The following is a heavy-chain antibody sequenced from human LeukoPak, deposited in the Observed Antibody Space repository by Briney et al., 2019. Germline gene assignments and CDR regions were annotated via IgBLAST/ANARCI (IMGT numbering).Heavy chain of an antibody. V-gene: IGHV5-51*01. CDR1: GYSFTSYW. Sequence: RGESLKISCKGSGYSFTSYWIGWVRQMPGKGLEWMGIIYPGDSDTRYSPSFQGQVTISADKSISTAYLQWSSLKASDTAMYYCARTLDYGGNYPNYYYYGMDVWGQGTTVTVSS. CDR3: ARTLDYGGNYPNYYYYGMDV. D-gene: IGHD4-23*01. CDR2: IYPGDSDT. J-gene: IGHJ6*02.